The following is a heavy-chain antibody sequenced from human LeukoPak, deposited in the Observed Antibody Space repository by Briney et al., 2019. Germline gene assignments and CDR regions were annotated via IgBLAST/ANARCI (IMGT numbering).Heavy chain of an antibody. J-gene: IGHJ5*02. CDR3: ARGRRYCSSTSCYPPNWFDP. V-gene: IGHV4-34*01. CDR1: GGSFSGYY. CDR2: INHSGST. Sequence: SETPSLTCAVYGGSFSGYYWSWIRQPPGKGLEWIGEINHSGSTNYNPSLKSRVTISVDTSKNQFSLKLSSVTAADTAVYYCARGRRYCSSTSCYPPNWFDPWGQGTLVTVSS. D-gene: IGHD2-2*01.